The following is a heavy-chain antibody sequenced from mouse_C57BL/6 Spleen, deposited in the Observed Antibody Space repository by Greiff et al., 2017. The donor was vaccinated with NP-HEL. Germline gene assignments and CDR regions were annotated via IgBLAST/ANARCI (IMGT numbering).Heavy chain of an antibody. Sequence: QVQLQQPGAELVRPGTSVKLSCKASGYTFTSYWMHWVKQRPGQGLEWIGVIDPSDSYTNYNQKFKGKATLTVDTSSSTAYMQLSSLTSEDSAVYYCASWAPFDYWGQGTTLTVSS. D-gene: IGHD4-1*01. J-gene: IGHJ2*01. CDR1: GYTFTSYW. V-gene: IGHV1-59*01. CDR2: IDPSDSYT. CDR3: ASWAPFDY.